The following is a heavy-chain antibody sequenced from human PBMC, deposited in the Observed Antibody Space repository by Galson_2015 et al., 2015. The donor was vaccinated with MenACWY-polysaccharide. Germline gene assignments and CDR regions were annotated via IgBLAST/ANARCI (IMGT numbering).Heavy chain of an antibody. J-gene: IGHJ6*02. V-gene: IGHV4-39*07. D-gene: IGHD2-21*01. CDR3: ARVCGSGWCLDV. CDR2: MSYRGNT. CDR1: FDSITSASFD. Sequence: SDPLSLTCGVSFDSITSASFDGAWLRQPPGKGLEWIGRMSYRGNTCYNPSLKTRVTMSVDMSKNQFSLDLTSVTAADTDVYYCARVCGSGWCLDVWGQGTTVTVSS.